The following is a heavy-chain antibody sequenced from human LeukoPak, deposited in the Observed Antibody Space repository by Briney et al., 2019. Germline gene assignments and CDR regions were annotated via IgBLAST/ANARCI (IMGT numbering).Heavy chain of an antibody. D-gene: IGHD6-13*01. CDR1: GFTFSSYS. CDR3: TTHALYSSSWYY. J-gene: IGHJ4*02. V-gene: IGHV3-15*07. Sequence: GGSLRLSCAASGFTFSSYSMNWVRQAPGKGLEWVGRIKSKTDGGTTDYAAPVKGRFTISRDDSKNTLYLQMNSLKTEDTAVYYCTTHALYSSSWYYWGQGTLVTVSS. CDR2: IKSKTDGGTT.